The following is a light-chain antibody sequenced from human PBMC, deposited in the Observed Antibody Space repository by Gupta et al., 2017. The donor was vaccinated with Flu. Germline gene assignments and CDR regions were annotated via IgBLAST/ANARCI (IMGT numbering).Light chain of an antibody. CDR2: EVS. J-gene: IGLJ2*01. Sequence: SITISCTGTSNNIGYYNLVSWYQQHPGKAPKLVIFEVSKRPSGVSNRFSGSKSGNTASLTISGLQAEDEADYYCRSYAGTTTVVFGGGTKLTVL. CDR1: SNNIGYYNL. CDR3: RSYAGTTTVV. V-gene: IGLV2-23*02.